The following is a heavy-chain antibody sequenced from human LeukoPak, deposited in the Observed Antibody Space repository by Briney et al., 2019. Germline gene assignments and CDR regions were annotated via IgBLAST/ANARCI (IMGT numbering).Heavy chain of an antibody. CDR1: GFTFSSYW. D-gene: IGHD6-6*01. CDR2: IKQDGSEK. CDR3: ARVYRSSSGYCFDF. V-gene: IGHV3-7*01. J-gene: IGHJ4*02. Sequence: GGSLRLSCAVSGFTFSSYWMSWVRQAPGKGLEWVANIKQDGSEKYYVDSVKGRFTVSRDNAKNSLYVQMNSLRAEDTAVYYCARVYRSSSGYCFDFWGQGTLVTVSS.